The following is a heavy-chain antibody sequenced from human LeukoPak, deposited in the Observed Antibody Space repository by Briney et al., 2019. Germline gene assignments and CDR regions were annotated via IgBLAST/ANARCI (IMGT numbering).Heavy chain of an antibody. V-gene: IGHV5-51*01. D-gene: IGHD3-10*01. CDR2: IYPGDSDT. J-gene: IGHJ4*02. Sequence: GASRHFSAESVFFFFKNCWLGGVRQLPGKGLEWMGIIYPGDSDTRYSPSFQGQVTISADKSLNNPYLQLSSLTTSETAMYDCAGDGDYDSVCTHDYGYWGQGTMVS. CDR3: AGDGDYDSVCTHDYGY. CDR1: FFFFKNCW.